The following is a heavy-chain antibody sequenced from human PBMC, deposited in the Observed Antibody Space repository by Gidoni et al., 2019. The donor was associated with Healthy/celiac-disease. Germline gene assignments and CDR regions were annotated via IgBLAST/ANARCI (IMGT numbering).Heavy chain of an antibody. Sequence: QVQLVQSGAEVKKPGASVKVSCKASGSTFTSYYMHWVRQATGQGLEWMGIINPSGGSTSYAQKFQGRVTMTRDTSTSTVYMELSSLRSEDTAVYYCARDQVEPGWFDPWGQGTLVTVSS. D-gene: IGHD1-1*01. CDR2: INPSGGST. V-gene: IGHV1-46*01. J-gene: IGHJ5*02. CDR1: GSTFTSYY. CDR3: ARDQVEPGWFDP.